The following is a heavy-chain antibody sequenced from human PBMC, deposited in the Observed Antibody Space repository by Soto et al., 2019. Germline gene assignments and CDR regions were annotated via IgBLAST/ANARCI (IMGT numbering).Heavy chain of an antibody. V-gene: IGHV4-39*01. Sequence: QLQLQESGPGLVKPSETLSLTCTVSGGSIRSSSFYWGWIRQPPGRGLEWIGGFYYSGSTYYNPSLKSRVTRSVDTSKNQFSLTLSSVTAADTAVYYCARRFYDGNEGFNYRDQGTLVTVSS. CDR1: GGSIRSSSFY. CDR2: FYYSGST. D-gene: IGHD5-12*01. CDR3: ARRFYDGNEGFNY. J-gene: IGHJ4*02.